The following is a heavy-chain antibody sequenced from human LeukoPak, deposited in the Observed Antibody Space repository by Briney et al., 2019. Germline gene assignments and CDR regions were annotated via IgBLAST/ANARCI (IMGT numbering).Heavy chain of an antibody. V-gene: IGHV1-46*01. Sequence: ASVKVSCKASGYTLTCYYMHWVRQAPGQGLEWMGIINPSGGSTSYAQKFQGRVTMTRDTSTSTVYMELSSLRSEDTAVYYCAGYSSSAHASFDYWGQGTLVTVSS. D-gene: IGHD6-13*01. CDR3: AGYSSSAHASFDY. CDR2: INPSGGST. J-gene: IGHJ4*02. CDR1: GYTLTCYY.